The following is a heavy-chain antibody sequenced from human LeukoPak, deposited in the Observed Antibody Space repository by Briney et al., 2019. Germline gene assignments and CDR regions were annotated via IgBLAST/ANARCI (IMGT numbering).Heavy chain of an antibody. V-gene: IGHV3-7*05. Sequence: PGGSLRLSCAASGFTFSNYCMSWVRQAPGKGLEWVANIKHDGSAKYFVDSVMGRFTISRDNAKNSLFLQMNSLRAEDTAVYYCARDRAYYYGSGSYSRGFDFDYWGQGTLVTVSS. J-gene: IGHJ4*02. D-gene: IGHD3-10*01. CDR3: ARDRAYYYGSGSYSRGFDFDY. CDR2: IKHDGSAK. CDR1: GFTFSNYC.